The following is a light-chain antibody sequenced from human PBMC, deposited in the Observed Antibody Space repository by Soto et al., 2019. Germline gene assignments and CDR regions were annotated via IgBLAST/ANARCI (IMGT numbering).Light chain of an antibody. CDR3: QHYGTSAL. CDR2: AS. Sequence: EIVLTQSPGTLSLSPGERATLSCRASQSVSDCYLAWYQQKPGQAPRLLIYASSRATGIPDRFSGSGSGTDFTLTISRLEPEDFAVYYCQHYGTSALFGPGTKVDIK. V-gene: IGKV3-20*01. CDR1: QSVSDCY. J-gene: IGKJ3*01.